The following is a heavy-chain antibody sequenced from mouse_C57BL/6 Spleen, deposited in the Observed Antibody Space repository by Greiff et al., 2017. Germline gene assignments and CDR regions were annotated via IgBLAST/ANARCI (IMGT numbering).Heavy chain of an antibody. Sequence: EVQLQESGGGLVQPKGSLKLSCAAPGFSFNTYAMNWVRQAPGKGLEWVARIRSKSNNYATYYADSVKDRFTISRDDSESMLYLQMTNLKTEDTAMYYCVRDYYYGSKAYAMDYWGQGTSVTVSS. CDR1: GFSFNTYA. D-gene: IGHD1-1*01. CDR2: IRSKSNNYAT. V-gene: IGHV10-1*01. J-gene: IGHJ4*01. CDR3: VRDYYYGSKAYAMDY.